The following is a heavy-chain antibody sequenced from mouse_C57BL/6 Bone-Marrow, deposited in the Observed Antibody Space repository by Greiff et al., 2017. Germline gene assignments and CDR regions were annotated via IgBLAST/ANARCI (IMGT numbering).Heavy chain of an antibody. D-gene: IGHD1-1*01. CDR3: ARWDYGSSLYYFDY. CDR1: GYTFTDYY. CDR2: IFPGSGST. J-gene: IGHJ2*01. V-gene: IGHV1-75*01. Sequence: VQLQESGPELVKPGASVKISCKASGYTFTDYYINWVKQRPGQGLEWIGWIFPGSGSTYYNEKFKGKATLTVDKSSSTAYMLLSSLTSEDSAVYFCARWDYGSSLYYFDYWGQGTTLTVSS.